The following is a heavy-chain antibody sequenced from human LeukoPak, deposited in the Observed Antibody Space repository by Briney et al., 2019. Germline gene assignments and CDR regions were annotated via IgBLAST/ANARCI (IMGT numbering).Heavy chain of an antibody. CDR3: ARAYKDRSLAGKKEFFQH. CDR1: GFTFDNYA. D-gene: IGHD6-19*01. V-gene: IGHV3-9*01. Sequence: GGALRLSCAASGFTFDNYAMNWVRQVPGKGLEWISLISWNSGTIGYADSVKGRFTISRDNANNFLYLQMNSLRAEDTALYYCARAYKDRSLAGKKEFFQHWGQGTLVTVSS. J-gene: IGHJ1*01. CDR2: ISWNSGTI.